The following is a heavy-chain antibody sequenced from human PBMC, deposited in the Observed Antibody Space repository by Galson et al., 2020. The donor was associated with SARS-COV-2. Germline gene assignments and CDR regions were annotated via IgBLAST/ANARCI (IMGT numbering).Heavy chain of an antibody. CDR3: ARVAGYYDSSGYYPFQH. D-gene: IGHD3-22*01. Sequence: SETLSLTCTVSGGTISSSSYYWGWIRQPPGKGLEWIGSIYYSGSTYYNPSLKSRVTISVDTSKNQFSLKLSSVTAADTAVYYCARVAGYYDSSGYYPFQHWGQGTLVTVSS. CDR2: IYYSGST. CDR1: GGTISSSSYY. J-gene: IGHJ1*01. V-gene: IGHV4-39*01.